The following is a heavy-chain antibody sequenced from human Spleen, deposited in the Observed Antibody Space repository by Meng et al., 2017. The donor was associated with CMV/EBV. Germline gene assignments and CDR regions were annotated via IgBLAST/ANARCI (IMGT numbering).Heavy chain of an antibody. J-gene: IGHJ4*01. CDR1: EFTFSSYS. D-gene: IGHD3-16*01. CDR2: ISSTSSYI. V-gene: IGHV3-21*04. Sequence: GGSLRLSCAASEFTFSSYSMNWVRQAPGKGLEWVSSISSTSSYIYYADSVKGRFTISRDNSKNTLYLQMNSLRAEDTAIYYCASSMILDYWGHGALVTVSS. CDR3: ASSMILDY.